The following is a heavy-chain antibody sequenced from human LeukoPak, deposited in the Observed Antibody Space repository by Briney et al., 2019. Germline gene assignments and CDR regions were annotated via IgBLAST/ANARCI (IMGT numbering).Heavy chain of an antibody. D-gene: IGHD1-26*01. CDR2: IYYSGST. J-gene: IGHJ4*02. V-gene: IGHV4-59*01. CDR3: ARETWDLYYFDY. Sequence: PSETLSLTCTVSGGSINTYYWSWIRQPPGKGLEWIGYIYYSGSTNYNPSLKSRVTISVDTSKNQFSLKLSSVTAADTAVYYCARETWDLYYFDYWGQGTLVTVSS. CDR1: GGSINTYY.